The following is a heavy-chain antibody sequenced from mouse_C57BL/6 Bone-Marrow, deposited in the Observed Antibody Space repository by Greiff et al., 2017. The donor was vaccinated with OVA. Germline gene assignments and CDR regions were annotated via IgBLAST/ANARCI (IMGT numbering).Heavy chain of an antibody. V-gene: IGHV5-16*01. J-gene: IGHJ2*01. D-gene: IGHD1-1*01. CDR1: GFTFSDYY. CDR2: INYDGSST. CDR3: ARDVGSSYDY. Sequence: EVKLMESEGGLVQPGSSMKLSCTASGFTFSDYYMAWVRQVPEKGLEWVANINYDGSSTYYLDSLKSRFIISRVNAKNILYLQMSSLKSEDTATYYCARDVGSSYDYWGQGTTLTVSS.